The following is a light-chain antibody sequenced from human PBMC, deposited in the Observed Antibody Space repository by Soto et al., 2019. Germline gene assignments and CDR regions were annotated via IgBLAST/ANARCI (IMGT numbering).Light chain of an antibody. CDR2: DAS. Sequence: FMLTQSPATLSLSPGERATLSRRASQSISTYLAWYQQKPGQAPRLLIYDASNRATGIPARFSGSGSGTDFTLTISSLEPEDFAVYYCQQRNNWPPGFTFGPGTKVEIK. V-gene: IGKV3-11*01. CDR3: QQRNNWPPGFT. CDR1: QSISTY. J-gene: IGKJ3*01.